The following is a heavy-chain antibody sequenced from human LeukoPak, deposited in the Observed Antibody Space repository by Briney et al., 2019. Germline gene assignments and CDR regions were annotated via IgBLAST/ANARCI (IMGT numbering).Heavy chain of an antibody. V-gene: IGHV1-18*01. D-gene: IGHD2-2*01. Sequence: ASVKVSCKPSGYTFTSYGISWVRQAPGQGLEWMGWISAYNGNTNYAQKIQGRVTMTTDTSTSTAYMELRSLRSDDTAVYYCARDDCTSTSCYDRLFDYWGQGTLVTVSS. CDR1: GYTFTSYG. CDR2: ISAYNGNT. J-gene: IGHJ4*02. CDR3: ARDDCTSTSCYDRLFDY.